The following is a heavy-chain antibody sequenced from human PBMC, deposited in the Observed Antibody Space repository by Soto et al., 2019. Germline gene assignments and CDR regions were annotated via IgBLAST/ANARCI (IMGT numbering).Heavy chain of an antibody. CDR2: IIPIFGTA. V-gene: IGHV1-69*13. CDR3: ARERAMSGGNSGGWFDP. J-gene: IGHJ5*02. CDR1: GGTFSSYA. D-gene: IGHD2-21*02. Sequence: ASVKVSCKASGGTFSSYAISWVRQAPGQGLEWMGGIIPIFGTANYAQKFQGRVTITAGESTSTAYMELSSLRSEDTAVYYCARERAMSGGNSGGWFDPWGQGTLVTVSS.